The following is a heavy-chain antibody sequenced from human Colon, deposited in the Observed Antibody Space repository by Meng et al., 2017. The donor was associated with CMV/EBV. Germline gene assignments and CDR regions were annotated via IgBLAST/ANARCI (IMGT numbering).Heavy chain of an antibody. V-gene: IGHV3-53*01. CDR1: GFRVRSSY. Sequence: GESLKISCAASGFRVRSSYMNWVRQAPGKGLEWVSLLDSDGTTYYAGSVKGRFTISRDNSKNTLYLQMNSLRVEDMAVYFCARDLTVFGAVTMDAFDIWGQGTMVTVSS. CDR3: ARDLTVFGAVTMDAFDI. CDR2: LDSDGTT. J-gene: IGHJ3*02. D-gene: IGHD3-3*01.